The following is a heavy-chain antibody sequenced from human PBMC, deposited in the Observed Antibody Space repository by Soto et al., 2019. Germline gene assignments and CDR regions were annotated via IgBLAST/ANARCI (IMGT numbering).Heavy chain of an antibody. CDR1: GFTFNKAW. Sequence: EVQLVESGGGLVKPGGSLRLSCVTSGFTFNKAWMNWVRQAPGKGLEWVGRIKSKIDGGTTDYAAPVKGRFTISRDDSKNTVILQMNSLKTEDTALYYCTTGAFWSGQRHNWYFDLWGRGALVTVSS. CDR2: IKSKIDGGTT. J-gene: IGHJ2*01. V-gene: IGHV3-15*01. D-gene: IGHD3-3*01. CDR3: TTGAFWSGQRHNWYFDL.